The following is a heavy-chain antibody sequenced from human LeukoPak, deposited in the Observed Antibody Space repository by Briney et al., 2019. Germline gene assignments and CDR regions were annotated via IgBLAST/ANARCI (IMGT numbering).Heavy chain of an antibody. CDR3: ARSGTLPGYLY. V-gene: IGHV4-59*01. CDR1: GGSLTSYY. D-gene: IGHD6-13*01. Sequence: SETLSLTCTVSGGSLTSYYWTWIRQPPGKGLEWIGFIFYSGCTHYNASPKSRVTMSLDTSKNQFSLRLNSVPAGDTAVYYCARSGTLPGYLYWGQGDLVSVSS. CDR2: IFYSGCT. J-gene: IGHJ4*02.